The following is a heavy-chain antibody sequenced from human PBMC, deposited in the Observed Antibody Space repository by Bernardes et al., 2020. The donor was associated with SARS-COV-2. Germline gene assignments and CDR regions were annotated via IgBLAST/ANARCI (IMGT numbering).Heavy chain of an antibody. D-gene: IGHD3-10*01. CDR1: GGSLISYY. J-gene: IGHJ4*02. Sequence: SETLSLTCAVHGGSLISYYWSWVRQPPGTGLEWIGQINHSRVTNYNPTLKSRVSISVDTSKNQFSLRLTYVTAADTAIYYCARGAKVLEYWGQGTLVSVSS. CDR2: INHSRVT. V-gene: IGHV4-34*01. CDR3: ARGAKVLEY.